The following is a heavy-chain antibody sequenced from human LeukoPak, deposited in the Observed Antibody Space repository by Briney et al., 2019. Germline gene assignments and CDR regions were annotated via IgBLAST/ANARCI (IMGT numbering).Heavy chain of an antibody. CDR3: ARDYHSRGFDY. D-gene: IGHD4-11*01. V-gene: IGHV4-4*07. Sequence: SETLSLTCTVSGGSISSYYWSWIRQPAGKGLEWIGRLYTSGSTDYNPSLKSRVTMSVDTSKNQFSLNLSSVTAADTAVYYCARDYHSRGFDYWGQGTLVTVSS. CDR2: LYTSGST. CDR1: GGSISSYY. J-gene: IGHJ4*02.